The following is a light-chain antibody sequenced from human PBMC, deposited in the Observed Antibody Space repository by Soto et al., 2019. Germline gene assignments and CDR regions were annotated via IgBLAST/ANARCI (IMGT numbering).Light chain of an antibody. V-gene: IGKV1-39*01. CDR1: QSISSY. CDR3: QHYDIMPIT. J-gene: IGKJ5*01. CDR2: AAS. Sequence: DIQMTQSPSSLSASVGDRVTITCRASQSISSYLNWYQQKPGKAPKLLIYAASSLPSGVPSRFSGSGSGTDFTLTISSLQPEDFATYYCQHYDIMPITFGQGTRLE.